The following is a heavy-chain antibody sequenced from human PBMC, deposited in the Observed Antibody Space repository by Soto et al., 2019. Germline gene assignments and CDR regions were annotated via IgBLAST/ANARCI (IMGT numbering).Heavy chain of an antibody. Sequence: QVQLVESGGGVAQPGSSLRLSCVASGFIFSNYGMHWVRHTPGKGLEWVAGLWYDGSHPYYADSVKGRFTISRDNSENTLYLEMNRLRPEDTAIYYCARDAWNEYNFRKPYKWGQGTLVTVSA. CDR2: LWYDGSHP. CDR3: ARDAWNEYNFRKPYK. CDR1: GFIFSNYG. J-gene: IGHJ4*02. D-gene: IGHD1-20*01. V-gene: IGHV3-33*01.